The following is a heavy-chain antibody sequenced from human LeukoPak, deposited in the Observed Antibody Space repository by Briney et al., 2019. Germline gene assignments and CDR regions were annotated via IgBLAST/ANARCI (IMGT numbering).Heavy chain of an antibody. V-gene: IGHV4-39*07. Sequence: SETLSLTCTVSGGSISSSSYYWGWIRQPPGKGLEWIGSIYYSGSTYYNPSLKSRVTISADTSKNQFSLKLSSVTAADTAVYYCAREVDCSSTSCYTSRGWFDPWGQGTLVTVSS. D-gene: IGHD2-2*02. CDR3: AREVDCSSTSCYTSRGWFDP. J-gene: IGHJ5*02. CDR2: IYYSGST. CDR1: GGSISSSSYY.